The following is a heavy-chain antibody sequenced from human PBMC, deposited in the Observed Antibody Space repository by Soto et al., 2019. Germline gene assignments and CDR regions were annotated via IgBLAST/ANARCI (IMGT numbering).Heavy chain of an antibody. D-gene: IGHD2-15*01. CDR2: IWYDGSNK. J-gene: IGHJ6*02. V-gene: IGHV3-33*01. CDR3: ARSRPSSHYYYYGTDV. CDR1: GFTFSSYG. Sequence: GGSLRLSCAASGFTFSSYGMHWVRQAPGKGLEWVAVIWYDGSNKYYADSVKGRFTISRDNSKNTLYLQMNSLRAEDTAVYYCARSRPSSHYYYYGTDVWGQGTTVTVSS.